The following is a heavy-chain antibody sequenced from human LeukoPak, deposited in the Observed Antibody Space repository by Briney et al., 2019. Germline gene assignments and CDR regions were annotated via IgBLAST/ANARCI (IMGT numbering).Heavy chain of an antibody. Sequence: GGSLRLSCAASGFTFSSYSMNWVRQAPGKGLEWVSYISSFSGTIYYADSVKGRFTVSRDNAKNSLYLQMNSLRAEDTAVYYCARDHHRRLYDSQARDTFDIWGQGTMVTVSS. V-gene: IGHV3-48*01. D-gene: IGHD3-22*01. CDR2: ISSFSGTI. J-gene: IGHJ3*02. CDR3: ARDHHRRLYDSQARDTFDI. CDR1: GFTFSSYS.